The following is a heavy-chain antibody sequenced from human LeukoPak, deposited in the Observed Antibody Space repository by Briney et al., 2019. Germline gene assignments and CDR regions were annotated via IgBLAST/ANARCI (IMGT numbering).Heavy chain of an antibody. D-gene: IGHD3-22*01. Sequence: PGGSLRLSCAASGFTISDYYWSWIRQPPGKGLEWIGYIYYSGSTNYNPSLKSRVTISVDTSKNQFSLKLRSVTAADTAVYYCARVTGYMIEDYFDYWGQGTLVTVSS. V-gene: IGHV4-59*01. CDR1: GFTISDYY. J-gene: IGHJ4*02. CDR3: ARVTGYMIEDYFDY. CDR2: IYYSGST.